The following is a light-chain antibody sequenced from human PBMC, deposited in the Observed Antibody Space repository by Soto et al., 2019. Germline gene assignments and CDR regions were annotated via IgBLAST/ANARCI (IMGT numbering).Light chain of an antibody. J-gene: IGLJ2*01. Sequence: QSVLTQPPPASGTPGQRVTISCSGSSSNIGSNTVNWYQQLPGTAPKLLIYSNNQRPSGVPDRFSGSKSGTSASLAISGLQSEDEADYYCAAWDDSLNGPHVVFGGGTKVTVL. V-gene: IGLV1-44*01. CDR3: AAWDDSLNGPHVV. CDR2: SNN. CDR1: SSNIGSNT.